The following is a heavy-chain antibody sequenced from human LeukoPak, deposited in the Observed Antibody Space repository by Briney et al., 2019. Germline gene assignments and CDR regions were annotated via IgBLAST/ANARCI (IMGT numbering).Heavy chain of an antibody. CDR3: ARGPIAVAVDDAFDI. CDR1: GFTFSSYS. CDR2: ISSSSSYI. V-gene: IGHV3-21*01. Sequence: GGSLRLSCAASGFTFSSYSMNWVRQAPGKGLEWVSSISSSSSYIYYADSVKGRFTISRDNAKNSLYLQMNSLRAEDTAVYYCARGPIAVAVDDAFDIRGQGTMVTVSS. D-gene: IGHD6-19*01. J-gene: IGHJ3*02.